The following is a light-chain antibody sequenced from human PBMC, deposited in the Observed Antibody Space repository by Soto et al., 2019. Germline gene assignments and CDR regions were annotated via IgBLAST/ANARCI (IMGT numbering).Light chain of an antibody. Sequence: EIVLTQSPATLSLSPGERATLSCRASQSISNNLAWYQQKPGQAPRLVIYSAFTRTTGIPLRFSGSGSETEFTLSISSLQSEDVAVYYCQEYDNWPPEGTFGQGTKVDIK. J-gene: IGKJ1*01. V-gene: IGKV3-15*01. CDR2: SAF. CDR3: QEYDNWPPEGT. CDR1: QSISNN.